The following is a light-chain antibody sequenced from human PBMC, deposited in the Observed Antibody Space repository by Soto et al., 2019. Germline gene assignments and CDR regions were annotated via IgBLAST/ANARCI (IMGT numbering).Light chain of an antibody. Sequence: SYELTQPPSVSVSPGQTASITCSGDKLGDKYACWYQQKPGQSPVLVIYQDSKRPSGIPERFSGSNSGNTATLTISGTQAMDEADYCCQAWDSSTYVLGSGTKVTVL. CDR1: KLGDKY. J-gene: IGLJ1*01. V-gene: IGLV3-1*01. CDR2: QDS. CDR3: QAWDSSTYV.